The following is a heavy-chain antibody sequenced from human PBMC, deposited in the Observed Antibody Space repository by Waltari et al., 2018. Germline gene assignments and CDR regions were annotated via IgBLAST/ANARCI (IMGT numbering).Heavy chain of an antibody. J-gene: IGHJ4*02. CDR2: IRSRTKGDAT. Sequence: EVQLVESGGALVQPGGSLKLSGAASGLIFSAYAMPWVRQASGKGLEWVGRIRSRTKGDATAYAESVQGRFTISRDDSKNTAYLEMNSLKTDDTAVYYCIRPFEMGIDWGQGTLVTVSS. V-gene: IGHV3-73*01. D-gene: IGHD7-27*01. CDR3: IRPFEMGID. CDR1: GLIFSAYA.